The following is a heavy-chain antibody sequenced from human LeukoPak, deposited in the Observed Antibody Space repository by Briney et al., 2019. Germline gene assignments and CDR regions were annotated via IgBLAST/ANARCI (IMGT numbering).Heavy chain of an antibody. J-gene: IGHJ4*02. D-gene: IGHD3-3*01. CDR1: GGSTSSSNYY. Sequence: SETLSLTCAVSGGSTSSSNYYWGWIRQPPGKGLDWIGGIHYSGNTYYNPSLKSRDTISVDTSKNQFSLKLSSVTAADTAVYYCARLGAGPTYYDFWSGYSSFYFDYWGQGTLVTVSS. V-gene: IGHV4-39*01. CDR3: ARLGAGPTYYDFWSGYSSFYFDY. CDR2: IHYSGNT.